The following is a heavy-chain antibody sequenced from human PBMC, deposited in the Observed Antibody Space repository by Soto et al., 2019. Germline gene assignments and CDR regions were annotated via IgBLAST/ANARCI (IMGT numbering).Heavy chain of an antibody. CDR1: GFTFSIYA. Sequence: QVQLVESGGGVVQPGRSLRVSCAASGFTFSIYAMHWVRQAPGTGLEWVAVISYDGTKTYYADSVKGRFTISRDNSKNPVYLQMNSLRDEDTAVYYCAKDRGPRRQWLIDPVAYWGQGTLVTVSP. J-gene: IGHJ4*02. CDR2: ISYDGTKT. V-gene: IGHV3-30*18. D-gene: IGHD6-19*01. CDR3: AKDRGPRRQWLIDPVAY.